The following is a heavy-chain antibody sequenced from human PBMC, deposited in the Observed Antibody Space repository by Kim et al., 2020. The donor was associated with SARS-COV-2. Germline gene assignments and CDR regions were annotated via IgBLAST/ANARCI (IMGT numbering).Heavy chain of an antibody. D-gene: IGHD2-21*02. J-gene: IGHJ4*02. CDR1: GGSIGTYY. Sequence: SETLSLTCTVSGGSIGTYYYNWIRHSPRKGLEWIGHISSSGGTNYNPSLRSRVTISSDMSNNQFSLRLTSVTAADTAVSFCAGGSGWLTADWGQGTLVTVSS. V-gene: IGHV4-59*13. CDR3: AGGSGWLTAD. CDR2: ISSSGGT.